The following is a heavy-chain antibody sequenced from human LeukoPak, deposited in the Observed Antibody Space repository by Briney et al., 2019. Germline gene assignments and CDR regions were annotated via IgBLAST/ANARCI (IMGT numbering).Heavy chain of an antibody. CDR1: GVSFSGYY. CDR3: ARATKSYYGSGSPSLHFDY. V-gene: IGHV4-34*01. CDR2: INHSGST. D-gene: IGHD3-10*01. Sequence: PSETLSLTCAVYGVSFSGYYWSWIRQPPGKGLEWIGEINHSGSTNYNPSLKSRVTISVDTSKNQFSLRLSSVTAADTAVYYCARATKSYYGSGSPSLHFDYWGQGTLVTVSS. J-gene: IGHJ4*02.